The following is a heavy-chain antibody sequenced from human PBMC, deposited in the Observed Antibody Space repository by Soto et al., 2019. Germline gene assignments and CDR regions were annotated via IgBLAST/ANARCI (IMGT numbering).Heavy chain of an antibody. Sequence: QVQLQESGPGLVKPSETLSLTCTVSGGSISAFYWNWIRQPAGKGLEWIGRIYMSGTTTYNPSLKGRNTMSVDTSKSHFSLKLSSVTAADTAVYYCARSPSASSIGTFDFWGLGAMVTVSS. D-gene: IGHD2-21*01. J-gene: IGHJ3*01. V-gene: IGHV4-4*07. CDR1: GGSISAFY. CDR3: ARSPSASSIGTFDF. CDR2: IYMSGTT.